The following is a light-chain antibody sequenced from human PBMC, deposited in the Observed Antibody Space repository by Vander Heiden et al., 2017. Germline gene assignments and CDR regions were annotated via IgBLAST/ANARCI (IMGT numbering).Light chain of an antibody. J-gene: IGKJ1*01. CDR3: QQQNNCPKA. CDR1: QSVRSD. CDR2: GAS. Sequence: EIVMTQSPATLSVSPGERATLSCRTSQSVRSDLAWYQLKPGQAPRLLIYGASTRATGIPARFSGSGSGTDFTLTIISLQSEDFAIYYCQQQNNCPKAFGQGTKVEV. V-gene: IGKV3-15*01.